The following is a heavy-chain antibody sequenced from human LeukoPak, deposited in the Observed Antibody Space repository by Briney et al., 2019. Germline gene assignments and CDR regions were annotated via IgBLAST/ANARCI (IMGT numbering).Heavy chain of an antibody. V-gene: IGHV6-1*01. CDR3: ARVQWAGMGSSWYYFDY. J-gene: IGHJ4*02. Sequence: SQTLSLTCAISGDSVSSNSAAWNWIRQSPSRGLGWLGRTYYRSKWYNDYAVSVKSRITINPDTSKNQFSLQLNSVTPEDTAVYYCARVQWAGMGSSWYYFDYWGQGTLVTVSS. D-gene: IGHD6-13*01. CDR1: GDSVSSNSAA. CDR2: TYYRSKWYN.